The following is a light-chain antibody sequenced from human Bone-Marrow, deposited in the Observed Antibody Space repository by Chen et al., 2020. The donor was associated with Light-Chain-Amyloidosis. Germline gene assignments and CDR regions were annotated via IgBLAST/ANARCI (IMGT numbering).Light chain of an antibody. CDR1: TSNIGSNF. Sequence: QSVLTQPPSASVTPGQRVPISCSGSTSNIGSNFVYWYQQLPGTAPKLLIHKNDQRPSGVPDRISGSKSGTSASLAISGLRSEDEADYYCAAWDDSLSGFFVFGTGTKVTVL. CDR2: KND. V-gene: IGLV1-47*01. J-gene: IGLJ1*01. CDR3: AAWDDSLSGFFV.